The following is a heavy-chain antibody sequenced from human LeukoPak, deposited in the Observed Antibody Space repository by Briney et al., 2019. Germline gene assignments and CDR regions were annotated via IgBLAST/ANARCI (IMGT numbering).Heavy chain of an antibody. CDR3: ARHQYYYDSSGSYPDY. J-gene: IGHJ4*02. Sequence: SETLSLTCAVYGGSFSGYYWGWNRQPPGQGLEWIGSIYYSGNTYYNPSLKSRVTISVDTSKNQFSLKLSSVTAADTAVYYCARHQYYYDSSGSYPDYWGQGILVTVSS. CDR1: GGSFSGYY. V-gene: IGHV4-34*01. D-gene: IGHD3-22*01. CDR2: IYYSGNT.